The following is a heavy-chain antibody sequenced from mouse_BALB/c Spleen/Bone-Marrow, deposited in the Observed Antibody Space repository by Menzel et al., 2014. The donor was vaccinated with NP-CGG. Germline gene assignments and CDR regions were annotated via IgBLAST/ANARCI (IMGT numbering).Heavy chain of an antibody. CDR2: ISSGGST. CDR1: GFTFXSYA. D-gene: IGHD1-2*01. V-gene: IGHV5-6-5*01. Sequence: EVKVVESGGGLVKPGGSLKLSCAASGFTFXSYAMSWVRQTPEKRLEWVASISSGGSTYYPDSVKGRFTISRDNARNILYLQMSSLRSEDTAMYYCAREGGTTAHYYAMDYWGQGTSVTVSS. J-gene: IGHJ4*01. CDR3: AREGGTTAHYYAMDY.